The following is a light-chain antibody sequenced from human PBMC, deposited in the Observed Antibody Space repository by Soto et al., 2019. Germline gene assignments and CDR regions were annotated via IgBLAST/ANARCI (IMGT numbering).Light chain of an antibody. J-gene: IGKJ1*01. CDR3: QQYNIWPQT. CDR2: AAS. Sequence: IVMKQSPTTLSVSPGERVTLSCRASQSVSSNFAWYQQKPGQAPRLLIYAASTRATGIPARFSGSGSGTEFTLTISSLQSEDFAVYYCQQYNIWPQTFGQGTKVDIK. CDR1: QSVSSN. V-gene: IGKV3-15*01.